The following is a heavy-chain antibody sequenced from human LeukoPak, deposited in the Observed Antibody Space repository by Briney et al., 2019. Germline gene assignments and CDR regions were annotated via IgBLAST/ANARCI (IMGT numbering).Heavy chain of an antibody. CDR1: GFTFSDYY. J-gene: IGHJ4*02. D-gene: IGHD2-21*01. Sequence: GGSLRLSCAASGFTFSDYYMSWIRQAPGKGLEWVSYISSSGSTIYYADSVKGRFTISRDNAKNSLYLQMNSLRAEDTAVYYCARAVVSTVVVPPGFDYGGQGTLVTVSS. V-gene: IGHV3-11*01. CDR3: ARAVVSTVVVPPGFDY. CDR2: ISSSGSTI.